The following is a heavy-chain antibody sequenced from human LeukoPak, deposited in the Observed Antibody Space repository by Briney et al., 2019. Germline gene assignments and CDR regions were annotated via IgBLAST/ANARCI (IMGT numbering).Heavy chain of an antibody. Sequence: PSETLSLTCTVSGYSISSGYYWGWIRQSPGKGLEWIGSISDSGSTYYNPSLKSRVTISVDTSKNQFSLKLSSVTAADTAVYYCARVSRNTYSGYGSPFDYWGQGTLVTVSS. D-gene: IGHD5-12*01. CDR1: GYSISSGYY. CDR3: ARVSRNTYSGYGSPFDY. J-gene: IGHJ4*02. CDR2: ISDSGST. V-gene: IGHV4-38-2*02.